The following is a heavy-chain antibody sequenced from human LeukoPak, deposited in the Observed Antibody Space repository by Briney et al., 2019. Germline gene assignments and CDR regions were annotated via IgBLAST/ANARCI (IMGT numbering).Heavy chain of an antibody. Sequence: GASVKVSCKASGYTFTSYTMHWVRQAPGQRLEWMVWINAGNAKTRYSQKFQGRVTVTRDTSASTAYMELSSLRSEDTAVYYCARVSGWYGDNWFDPWGQGTLVTVSS. CDR2: INAGNAKT. J-gene: IGHJ5*02. CDR3: ARVSGWYGDNWFDP. CDR1: GYTFTSYT. D-gene: IGHD6-19*01. V-gene: IGHV1-3*01.